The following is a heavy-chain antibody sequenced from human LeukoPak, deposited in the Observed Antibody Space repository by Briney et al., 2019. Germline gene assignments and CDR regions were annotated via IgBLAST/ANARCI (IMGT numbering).Heavy chain of an antibody. J-gene: IGHJ4*02. Sequence: GGSLRFSCTASGFTFDDYAMHWVRQAPGKGLEWVSGISWNNNNMDYADSVKGRFTISRDNAKNSLYLQMDSLRTEDTAFYFCAKDIGCSGGTCYFPNYFDYWDQGTLVTVSS. CDR3: AKDIGCSGGTCYFPNYFDY. CDR2: ISWNNNNM. V-gene: IGHV3-9*01. D-gene: IGHD2-15*01. CDR1: GFTFDDYA.